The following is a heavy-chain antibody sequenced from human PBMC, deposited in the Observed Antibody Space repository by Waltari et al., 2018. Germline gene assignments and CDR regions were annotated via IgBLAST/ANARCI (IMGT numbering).Heavy chain of an antibody. J-gene: IGHJ4*02. CDR2: IKQDGSEK. CDR1: GFTFSSYW. V-gene: IGHV3-7*01. Sequence: EVQLVESGGGLVQPGGSLRLSCAASGFTFSSYWMSWVRQAPGKGLEWVANIKQDGSEKYYVDSVKGRFTISRDNAKNSLYLQMNSLRAEDTAVYYCAREPTPLGGYYFDYWGQGTLVTVSS. D-gene: IGHD2-15*01. CDR3: AREPTPLGGYYFDY.